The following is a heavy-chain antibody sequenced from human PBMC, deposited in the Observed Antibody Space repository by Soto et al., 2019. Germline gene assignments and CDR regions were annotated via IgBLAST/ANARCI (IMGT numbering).Heavy chain of an antibody. CDR2: IWYDGSNK. D-gene: IGHD6-13*01. CDR1: GFTFSSYG. CDR3: ARVGGSSWYYFDY. J-gene: IGHJ4*02. V-gene: IGHV3-33*01. Sequence: QVQLVESGGGVVQPGRSLRLSCAASGFTFSSYGMHWVRQAPGKGLEWVAVIWYDGSNKYYADSVKGRFTISRDNSKNTPYLQKNSLRAEDTAVYYCARVGGSSWYYFDYWGQGTLVTVSS.